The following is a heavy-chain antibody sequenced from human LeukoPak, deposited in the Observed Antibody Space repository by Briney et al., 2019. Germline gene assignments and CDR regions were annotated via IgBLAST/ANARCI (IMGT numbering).Heavy chain of an antibody. V-gene: IGHV3-23*01. D-gene: IGHD6-19*01. Sequence: GGSLRLSCAASGFTFSSYEMNWVRQAPGKGLEWVSAISGSGVNTDHADSVKGRFTISRDNSKNTLYLQMNSLRAEDTAVYYCAKDAAYSSTFGLNMGWRYYYYYMDVWGKGTTVTISS. J-gene: IGHJ6*03. CDR3: AKDAAYSSTFGLNMGWRYYYYYMDV. CDR1: GFTFSSYE. CDR2: ISGSGVNT.